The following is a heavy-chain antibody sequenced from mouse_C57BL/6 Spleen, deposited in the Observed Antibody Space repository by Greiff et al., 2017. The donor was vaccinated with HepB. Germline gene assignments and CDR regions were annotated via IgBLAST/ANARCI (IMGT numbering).Heavy chain of an antibody. CDR2: ISSGSSTI. D-gene: IGHD2-4*01. V-gene: IGHV5-17*01. CDR1: GFTFSDYG. Sequence: DVQLQESGGGLVKPGGSLKLSCAASGFTFSDYGMHWVRQAPEKGLEWVAYISSGSSTIYYADTVKGRFTISRDNAKNTLFLQMTSLRSEDTAMYYCARPYDYDGGYYAMDYWGQGTSVTVSS. CDR3: ARPYDYDGGYYAMDY. J-gene: IGHJ4*01.